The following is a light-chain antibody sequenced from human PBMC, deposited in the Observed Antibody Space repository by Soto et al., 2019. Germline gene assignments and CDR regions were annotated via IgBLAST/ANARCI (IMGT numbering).Light chain of an antibody. CDR2: SAS. V-gene: IGKV3-15*01. Sequence: EVVMTQSPATLSVFPGERVTISCRASQSVSSSLAWYQQKPGQAPRLLIYSASTRATGIPGWFSGSGSGTEFTLISSRLAYDVFAFYYCQQYSNGYTFGEGTKLEIK. CDR1: QSVSSS. J-gene: IGKJ2*01. CDR3: QQYSNGYT.